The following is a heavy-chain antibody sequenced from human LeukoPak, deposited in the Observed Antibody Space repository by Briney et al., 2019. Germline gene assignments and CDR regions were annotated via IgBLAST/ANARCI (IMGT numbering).Heavy chain of an antibody. J-gene: IGHJ4*02. CDR1: GGSISSGSYY. CDR3: ARSYGSGDY. Sequence: SETLSLTCTVSGGSISSGSYYWSWTRQPAGKGLEWIGRIYTSGSTNYNPSLKSRVTISVDTSKNQFSLKLSSVAAADTAVYYCARSYGSGDYWGQGTLVTVSS. D-gene: IGHD3-10*01. CDR2: IYTSGST. V-gene: IGHV4-61*02.